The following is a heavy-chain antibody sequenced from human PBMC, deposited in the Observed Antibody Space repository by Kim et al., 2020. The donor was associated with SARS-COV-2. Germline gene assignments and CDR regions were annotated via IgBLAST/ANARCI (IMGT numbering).Heavy chain of an antibody. CDR3: AKDTRVFLGYHYYYGMDV. V-gene: IGHV3-23*03. D-gene: IGHD3-16*02. Sequence: VNGRFTISRDNDKNTLYLQMNSLRAEDTAVYYCAKDTRVFLGYHYYYGMDVWGQGTTVTVSS. J-gene: IGHJ6*02.